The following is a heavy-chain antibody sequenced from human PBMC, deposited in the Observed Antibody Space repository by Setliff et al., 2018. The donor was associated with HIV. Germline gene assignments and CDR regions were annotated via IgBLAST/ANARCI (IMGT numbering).Heavy chain of an antibody. V-gene: IGHV4-4*07. J-gene: IGHJ5*02. Sequence: SETLSLTCTISGGSFGVYRWSWIRQSAGRGLEWIGRIDSSGTTLHKPSLKGRVAISVDTSRNQFSLRVTSVTAADTAVYFCARDRHSSGLGSYGPWGPGILVTVSS. D-gene: IGHD3-10*01. CDR2: IDSSGTT. CDR3: ARDRHSSGLGSYGP. CDR1: GGSFGVYR.